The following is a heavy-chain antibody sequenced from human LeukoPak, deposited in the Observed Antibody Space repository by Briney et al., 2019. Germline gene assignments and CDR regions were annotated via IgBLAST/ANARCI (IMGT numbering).Heavy chain of an antibody. CDR3: AKGVRSGYDRLDF. J-gene: IGHJ4*02. CDR1: GFTFSSYA. D-gene: IGHD5-12*01. V-gene: IGHV3-23*01. CDR2: ISGSGGST. Sequence: PGGSLRLSCAASGFTFSSYAMSWVRQAPGKGLEWVSVISGSGGSTYYADSVKGRFTISRDNSKNTLYLQMSSLRVEDTAVYYCAKGVRSGYDRLDFWGQGTLVTVSS.